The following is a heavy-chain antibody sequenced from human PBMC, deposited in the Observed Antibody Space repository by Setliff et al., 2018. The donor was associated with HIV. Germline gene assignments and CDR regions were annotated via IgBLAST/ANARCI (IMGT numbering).Heavy chain of an antibody. CDR3: AREDIAVASAFDI. J-gene: IGHJ3*02. V-gene: IGHV4-61*09. CDR2: VFATGPT. D-gene: IGHD6-19*01. CDR1: GGSIRSGSYF. Sequence: SETLSLTCSVSGGSIRSGSYFWSWIRQPVGKGLEWIGHVFATGPTNHNPSLKSRVTISVDTSKNQFSLKLSSVTAADTAVYYCAREDIAVASAFDIWGQGTMVTVSS.